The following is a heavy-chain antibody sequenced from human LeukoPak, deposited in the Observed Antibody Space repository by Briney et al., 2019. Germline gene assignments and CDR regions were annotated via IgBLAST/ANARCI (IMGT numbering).Heavy chain of an antibody. V-gene: IGHV4-34*01. D-gene: IGHD3-22*01. CDR3: ARDSYDSSGYYFRYFDY. Sequence: PSETLSLTCAVYGGSFSGYYWSWIRQPPGKGLEWIGEINHSGSTNYNPSLKSRVTISVDTSKNQFSLKLSSVTAADTAVYYCARDSYDSSGYYFRYFDYWGQGTLVTVSS. CDR2: INHSGST. CDR1: GGSFSGYY. J-gene: IGHJ4*02.